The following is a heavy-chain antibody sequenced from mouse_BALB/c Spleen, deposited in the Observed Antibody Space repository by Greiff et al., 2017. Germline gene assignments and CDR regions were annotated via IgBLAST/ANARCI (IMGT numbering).Heavy chain of an antibody. CDR1: GYTFTDYA. Sequence: QVHVKQSGAELVRPGVSVKISCKGSGYTFTDYAMHWVKQSHAKSLEWIGVISTYYGDASYNQKFKSKATLTVDKSSSTAYMQLSSLTSEDSAVYYCARWEAYYFDYWGQGTTLTVSS. V-gene: IGHV1S137*01. D-gene: IGHD4-1*01. J-gene: IGHJ2*01. CDR3: ARWEAYYFDY. CDR2: ISTYYGDA.